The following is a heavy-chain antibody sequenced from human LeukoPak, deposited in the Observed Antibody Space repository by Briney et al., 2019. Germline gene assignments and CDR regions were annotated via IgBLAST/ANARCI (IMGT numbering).Heavy chain of an antibody. J-gene: IGHJ6*03. CDR3: AASRNIVLDYMDA. Sequence: GGSLRLSCVASGFTFDDYGMSWVRQAPGKGLEWVSGINWNGIRTEYAGSVRGRFTISRDKAQNSLYLQMNNLRAEDTALYYCAASRNIVLDYMDAWGKGTTVTVSS. CDR1: GFTFDDYG. CDR2: INWNGIRT. D-gene: IGHD2-8*02. V-gene: IGHV3-20*04.